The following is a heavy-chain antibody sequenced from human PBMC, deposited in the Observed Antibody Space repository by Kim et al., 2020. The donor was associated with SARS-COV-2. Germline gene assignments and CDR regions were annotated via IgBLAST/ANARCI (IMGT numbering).Heavy chain of an antibody. CDR1: GGSFSGYY. D-gene: IGHD3-22*01. CDR2: INHSGST. V-gene: IGHV4-34*01. J-gene: IGHJ2*01. CDR3: ARGSGDGSSGPMRSGVWYFDL. Sequence: SETLSLTCAVYGGSFSGYYWSWIRKPPGKGLEWIGEINHSGSTNYNQSLKSRVTISVDTSKNQFSLKLSSVTAADTAVYYCARGSGDGSSGPMRSGVWYFDLWGRGTLVTVSS.